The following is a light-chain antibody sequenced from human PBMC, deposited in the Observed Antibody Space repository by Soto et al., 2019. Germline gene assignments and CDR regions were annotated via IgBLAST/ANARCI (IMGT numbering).Light chain of an antibody. CDR3: QHGYSTPLT. CDR2: AAS. J-gene: IGKJ4*01. CDR1: QSISTH. V-gene: IGKV1-39*01. Sequence: DIQLTHSPSFLSASVGGRVTITCRASQSISTHLHWYQQNPGKAPNLLIYAASTLQSGVPSRFSGSGSGTDFTLPISSLQPEDFATYFCQHGYSTPLTFGGGTKVDIK.